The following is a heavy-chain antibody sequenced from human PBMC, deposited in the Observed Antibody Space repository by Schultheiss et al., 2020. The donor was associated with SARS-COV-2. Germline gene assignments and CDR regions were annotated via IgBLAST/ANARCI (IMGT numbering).Heavy chain of an antibody. D-gene: IGHD2-2*02. CDR1: GFSLSTSGVG. J-gene: IGHJ4*02. CDR3: AHRRQLLYEDSSFDY. V-gene: IGHV2-5*01. Sequence: SGPTLVKPTPTLTLTCTFSGFSLSTSGVGVGWIRQPPGKALEWLALIYWNDDKRYSPSLKSRLTITKDTSKNQVVLTMTNMDPVDTATYYCAHRRQLLYEDSSFDYWGQGTLVTVSS. CDR2: IYWNDDK.